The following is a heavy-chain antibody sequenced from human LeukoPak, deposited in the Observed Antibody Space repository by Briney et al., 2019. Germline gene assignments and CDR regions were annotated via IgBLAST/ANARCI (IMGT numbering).Heavy chain of an antibody. D-gene: IGHD3-22*01. Sequence: GASVKVSCKASGYTFTSYGISWVRQAPGQGLEWMGWISAYNGNTNYAQKLQGRVTMTTDTSTSTAYMELSSLRSEDTAVYYCAREPSLDYDSSGYYNDFDYWGQGTLVTVSS. V-gene: IGHV1-18*01. CDR3: AREPSLDYDSSGYYNDFDY. CDR2: ISAYNGNT. CDR1: GYTFTSYG. J-gene: IGHJ4*02.